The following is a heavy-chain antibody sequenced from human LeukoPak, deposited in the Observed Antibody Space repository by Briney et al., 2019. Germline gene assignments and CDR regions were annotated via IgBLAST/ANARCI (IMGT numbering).Heavy chain of an antibody. CDR3: VRGGWRIIETGGDS. D-gene: IGHD2-15*01. Sequence: GGSLRLSCAASEFTFSTYARNWVRQAPGKGLEWVGYISPTGSTMFYADSVKGRFTLSRDNADNSLYLRMNSLRVEDTALYYCVRGGWRIIETGGDSWGQGTLVTVSS. V-gene: IGHV3-48*04. J-gene: IGHJ4*02. CDR2: ISPTGSTM. CDR1: EFTFSTYA.